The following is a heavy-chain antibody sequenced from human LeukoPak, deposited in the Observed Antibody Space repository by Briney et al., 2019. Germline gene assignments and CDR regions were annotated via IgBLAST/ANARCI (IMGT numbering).Heavy chain of an antibody. CDR1: GFTFSGYI. CDR3: ESDQWLDY. D-gene: IGHD6-19*01. Sequence: GGSLRLSCAASGFTFSGYIMNGVRRAPGRGLWWVSFIGPSGNPKYHADSLQGRFTVSRENAKNYLYLQMHSLRAEDTAVYYCESDQWLDYWGRGTLVTVSS. CDR2: IGPSGNPK. J-gene: IGHJ4*02. V-gene: IGHV3-48*01.